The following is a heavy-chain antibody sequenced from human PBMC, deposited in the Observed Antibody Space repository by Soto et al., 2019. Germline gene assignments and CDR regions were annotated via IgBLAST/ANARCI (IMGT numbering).Heavy chain of an antibody. CDR3: STRAYDTNGYYRFDP. CDR2: INHSGRV. CDR1: VGSFSGHS. J-gene: IGHJ5*01. Sequence: SETLSRTGAVYVGSFSGHSWTWMRQSPGKGLEWIGDINHSGRVNYSPSLKGRVTISLDTSKNQFSLTLSVVTAADTAMYYCSTRAYDTNGYYRFDPWGQGTLVSVSS. V-gene: IGHV4-34*01. D-gene: IGHD3-22*01.